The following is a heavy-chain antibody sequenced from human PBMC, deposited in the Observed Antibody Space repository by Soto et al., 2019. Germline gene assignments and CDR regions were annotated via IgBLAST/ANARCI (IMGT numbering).Heavy chain of an antibody. V-gene: IGHV1-69*13. Sequence: VASVKVSCKASGVTFSSYAISWVRQAPGQGLEWMGGIIPIFGTANYAQKFQGRVTITADESTSTAYMELSSLRSEDTAVYYCARVGTAMHWFDPWGQGTLVTVSS. D-gene: IGHD2-2*01. CDR2: IIPIFGTA. CDR3: ARVGTAMHWFDP. J-gene: IGHJ5*02. CDR1: GVTFSSYA.